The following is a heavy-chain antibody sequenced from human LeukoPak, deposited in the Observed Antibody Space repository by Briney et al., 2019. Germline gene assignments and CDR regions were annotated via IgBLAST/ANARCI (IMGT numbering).Heavy chain of an antibody. CDR2: IYTSGST. J-gene: IGHJ3*02. CDR1: GGSINSGSYY. Sequence: SETLSLTCTVSGGSINSGSYYWSWIRQPAGKGLEWIGRIYTSGSTNYNPSLKSRVTISVDTSKNQFSLKLSSVTAADTAVYYCARAARAAPDAFDIWGQGTMVTVSS. V-gene: IGHV4-61*02. CDR3: ARAARAAPDAFDI.